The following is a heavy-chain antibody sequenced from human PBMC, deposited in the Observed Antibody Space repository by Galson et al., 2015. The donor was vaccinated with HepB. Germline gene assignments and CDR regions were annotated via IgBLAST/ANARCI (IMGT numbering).Heavy chain of an antibody. V-gene: IGHV1-18*04. D-gene: IGHD3-3*01. CDR3: ARDHLLRFGDWFDP. Sequence: SVKVSCKASGYTLTSYGISWVRQAPGQGLEWMGWISAYNGNTNYAQELQGRVTMTTHTSTSTAYMELRSLRSDDTAVYYCARDHLLRFGDWFDPWGQGTLVTVSS. J-gene: IGHJ5*02. CDR1: GYTLTSYG. CDR2: ISAYNGNT.